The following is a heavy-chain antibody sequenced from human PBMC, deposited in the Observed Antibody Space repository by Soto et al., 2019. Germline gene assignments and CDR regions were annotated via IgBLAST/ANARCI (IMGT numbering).Heavy chain of an antibody. J-gene: IGHJ6*02. CDR2: ISGNGGTT. CDR1: GFTFSSYA. V-gene: IGHV3-23*01. CDR3: AKDARATYGMDV. Sequence: EVQLLESGGGLAQPGGSLRLSCAASGFTFSSYAMSWVRQAPGKGLEWVSTISGNGGTTYYADSVKGRFTISRDNSKNTLYLQMNSLRAEDTAVYYCAKDARATYGMDVWGQGTTVTVSS.